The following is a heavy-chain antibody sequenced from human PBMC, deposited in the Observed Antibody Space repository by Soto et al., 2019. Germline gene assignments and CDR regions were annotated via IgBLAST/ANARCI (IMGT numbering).Heavy chain of an antibody. CDR2: INHTVGT. Sequence: SETLSLTCAVYGGSVNGYYWNWIRQPPGKGLEWIGEINHTVGTHYNPSLKSRVTMSVDTSKNQFSLRLSSVTAADTAIYYCATRITVFGLLIPPFDPWCQGTQVTVSS. CDR1: GGSVNGYY. V-gene: IGHV4-34*01. CDR3: ATRITVFGLLIPPFDP. D-gene: IGHD3-3*01. J-gene: IGHJ5*02.